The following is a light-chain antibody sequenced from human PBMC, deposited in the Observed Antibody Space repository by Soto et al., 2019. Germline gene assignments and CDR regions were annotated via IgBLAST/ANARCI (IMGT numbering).Light chain of an antibody. CDR2: GAS. V-gene: IGKV3-20*01. Sequence: EIVLTQSPGTLSLSPGESATLSCRASQSVSSSYLAWYQQKPGQAPRLLIYGASSRAPGIPDRFSGSGSGTDFTLTISRLEPADFAVYYCQQYGSSQYTFGQGTKLEIK. CDR3: QQYGSSQYT. J-gene: IGKJ2*01. CDR1: QSVSSSY.